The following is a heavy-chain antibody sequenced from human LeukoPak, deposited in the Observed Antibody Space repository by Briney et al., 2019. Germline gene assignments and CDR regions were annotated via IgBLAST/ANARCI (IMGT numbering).Heavy chain of an antibody. J-gene: IGHJ5*02. CDR3: ARGKYSSSWYNWFDP. CDR1: GFTFSSYW. Sequence: GGSLRLSCAASGFTFSSYWVSWVRQAPGKGLEWVANIKQDGSEKYYVDSVKGRFTISRDNAKNSLYLQMNSLRAEDTAVYYCARGKYSSSWYNWFDPWGQGTLVTVSS. CDR2: IKQDGSEK. D-gene: IGHD6-13*01. V-gene: IGHV3-7*01.